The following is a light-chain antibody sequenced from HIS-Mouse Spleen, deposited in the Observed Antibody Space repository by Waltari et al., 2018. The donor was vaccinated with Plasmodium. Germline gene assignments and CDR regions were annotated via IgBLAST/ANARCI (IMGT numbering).Light chain of an antibody. V-gene: IGLV3-1*01. Sequence: SYELTQPHSVSVSPGPTASITCSGHKLGDKYACWYQQKPGQSPVLVIYQDSKRPSGLPERFSGSNSGNTATLTISGTQAMDEADYYCQAWDSSTVVFGGGTKLTVL. J-gene: IGLJ2*01. CDR1: KLGDKY. CDR2: QDS. CDR3: QAWDSSTVV.